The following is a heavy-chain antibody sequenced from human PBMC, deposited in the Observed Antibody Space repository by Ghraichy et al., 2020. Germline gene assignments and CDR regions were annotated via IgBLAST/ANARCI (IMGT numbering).Heavy chain of an antibody. CDR2: IYYSGST. CDR3: ARVQAARASRYWYFDL. V-gene: IGHV4-59*01. Sequence: SETLSLTCTVSGGSISSYYWSWIRQPPGKGLEWIGYIYYSGSTNYNPSLKSRVTISVDTSKNQFSLKLSSVTAADTAVYYCARVQAARASRYWYFDLWGRGTLVTVSS. D-gene: IGHD6-6*01. CDR1: GGSISSYY. J-gene: IGHJ2*01.